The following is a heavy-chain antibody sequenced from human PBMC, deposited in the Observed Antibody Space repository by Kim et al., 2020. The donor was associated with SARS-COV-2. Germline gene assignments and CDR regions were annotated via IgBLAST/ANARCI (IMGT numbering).Heavy chain of an antibody. V-gene: IGHV3-23*01. D-gene: IGHD6-19*01. CDR3: AKIPIAVAGDDAFDI. J-gene: IGHJ3*02. Sequence: DSVKGRFTISRDNSKNTLYLQMNSLRAEDTAVYYCAKIPIAVAGDDAFDIWGQGTMVTVSS.